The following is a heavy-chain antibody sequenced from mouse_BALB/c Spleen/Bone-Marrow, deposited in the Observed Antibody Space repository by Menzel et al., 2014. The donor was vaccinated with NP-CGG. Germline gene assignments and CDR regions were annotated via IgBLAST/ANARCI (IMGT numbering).Heavy chain of an antibody. J-gene: IGHJ4*01. Sequence: EVQGVESGAELVKPGASVKLSCTASGFNIKDTYMHWVKQRPGQGLEWIGRIDPANGNTKYDPKFQGKATITADTSSNTAYLQLSSLTSEDTAVYFCARAYYGNYPYAMDYWGQGTSVTVSS. D-gene: IGHD2-10*01. V-gene: IGHV14-3*02. CDR2: IDPANGNT. CDR1: GFNIKDTY. CDR3: ARAYYGNYPYAMDY.